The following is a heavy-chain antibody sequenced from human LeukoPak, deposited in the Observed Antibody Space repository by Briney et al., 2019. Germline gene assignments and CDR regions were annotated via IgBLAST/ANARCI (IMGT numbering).Heavy chain of an antibody. J-gene: IGHJ5*02. CDR3: ARLPYCSSTSCRSEFNWFDP. D-gene: IGHD2-2*01. V-gene: IGHV1-69*05. CDR2: IIPIFGTA. Sequence: SVKVSCKASGGTFSSYAISWVRQAPGQGLEWMGGIIPIFGTANYAQKFQGRVTITTDESTSTAYMELSSLRSEDTAVYYCARLPYCSSTSCRSEFNWFDPWGQGTLVTVSS. CDR1: GGTFSSYA.